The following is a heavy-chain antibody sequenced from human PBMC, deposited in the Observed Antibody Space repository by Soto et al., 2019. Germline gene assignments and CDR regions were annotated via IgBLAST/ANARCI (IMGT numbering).Heavy chain of an antibody. J-gene: IGHJ4*02. Sequence: GGSLRLSCAASGFTFSSYAMSWVRQAPGKGLEWVSAISGSGGSTYYADSVKGRFTISRDNSKNTLYLQMNSLRAEDTAVYYCAEDSPNTMVRGVIIKLDYWGQGTLVTVSS. CDR3: AEDSPNTMVRGVIIKLDY. V-gene: IGHV3-23*01. D-gene: IGHD3-10*01. CDR1: GFTFSSYA. CDR2: ISGSGGST.